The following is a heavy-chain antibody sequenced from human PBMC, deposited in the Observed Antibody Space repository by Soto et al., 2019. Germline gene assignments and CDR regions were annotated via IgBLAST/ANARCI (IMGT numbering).Heavy chain of an antibody. CDR3: ARSSGVSTPDFDY. Sequence: GGSLRLSCAASGFTFTLYAIHWVRQAPGKGLEWVAVISHDGSIKYYTDSVKGRFTLSRDNSLHTVYLQMNSLGPEDTAVYFCARSSGVSTPDFDYWGQGALVTVSS. V-gene: IGHV3-30-3*01. CDR1: GFTFTLYA. D-gene: IGHD3-10*01. J-gene: IGHJ4*02. CDR2: ISHDGSIK.